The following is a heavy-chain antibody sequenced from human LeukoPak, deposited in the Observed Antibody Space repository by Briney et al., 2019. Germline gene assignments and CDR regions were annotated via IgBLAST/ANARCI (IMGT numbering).Heavy chain of an antibody. D-gene: IGHD2-15*01. Sequence: SGPTLVNPTQTLTLTCTFSGFSLSTSGVGVGWFRQPPRKALEWLALIYWDDAKRYSPSLKNRLTITQDTSDKQVVLTMTNMDPVDTATYYCAHTVTYSLGDAFDIWGQGTMVTVSS. V-gene: IGHV2-5*02. J-gene: IGHJ3*02. CDR1: GFSLSTSGVG. CDR3: AHTVTYSLGDAFDI. CDR2: IYWDDAK.